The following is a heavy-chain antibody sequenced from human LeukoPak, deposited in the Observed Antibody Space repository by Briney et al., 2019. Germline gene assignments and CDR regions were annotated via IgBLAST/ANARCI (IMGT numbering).Heavy chain of an antibody. CDR1: GYSISSGYY. J-gene: IGHJ5*02. V-gene: IGHV4-38-2*02. Sequence: SETLSLTCTVSGYSISSGYYWGWIRQSPGKGLEWIGSIYHSGSTYYNPSLKSRVTISVDTSKNQFSLKLSSVTAADTAVYYCARGREFYYGSGSYWFDPWGQGTLVTVSS. CDR2: IYHSGST. D-gene: IGHD3-10*01. CDR3: ARGREFYYGSGSYWFDP.